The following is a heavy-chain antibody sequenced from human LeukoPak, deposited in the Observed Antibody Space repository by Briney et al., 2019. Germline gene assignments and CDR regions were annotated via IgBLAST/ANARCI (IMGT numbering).Heavy chain of an antibody. CDR3: ARIGSYFVVATLHNVFDI. D-gene: IGHD3-10*01. CDR2: ISSSGTTI. Sequence: GSLSLSCAASGFPFRDYYMSWIRQAPGKGLEWVSYISSSGTTIYYADSVKGRFTISRDNPKNSLFFEMNRLRAEDTAVYFCARIGSYFVVATLHNVFDIWGQGTMVTVSS. CDR1: GFPFRDYY. J-gene: IGHJ3*02. V-gene: IGHV3-11*01.